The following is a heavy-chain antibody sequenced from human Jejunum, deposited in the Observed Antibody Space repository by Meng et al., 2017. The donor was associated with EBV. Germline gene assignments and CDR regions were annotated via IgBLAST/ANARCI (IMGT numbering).Heavy chain of an antibody. D-gene: IGHD4-11*01. CDR1: GDSTSSSHW. CDR3: AKSNDYSLNS. Sequence: QGPLQESGPGLVKPSGTLSLTCAVSGDSTSSSHWWSWVRQPPGKGLEWIGEMHPGGSTNYNPSLKSRVTISVDNSKNQFSLKLTSVTAADTAVYYCAKSNDYSLNSWGQGTLVTVSS. V-gene: IGHV4-4*02. J-gene: IGHJ4*02. CDR2: MHPGGST.